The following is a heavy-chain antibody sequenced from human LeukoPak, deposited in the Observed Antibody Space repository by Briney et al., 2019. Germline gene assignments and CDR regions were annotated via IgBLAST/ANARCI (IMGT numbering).Heavy chain of an antibody. D-gene: IGHD3-3*01. CDR1: GFTFSSYA. V-gene: IGHV3-30-3*01. CDR2: ISYDGSNK. J-gene: IGHJ6*03. Sequence: GGSLRLSCAASGFTFSSYAMHWVRQAPGKGLEWVAVISYDGSNKYYADSVKGRFTISRDNSKNTLYLQMNSLRAEDTAVYYCAKDHPRITIFDHYMDVWGKGTTVTVSS. CDR3: AKDHPRITIFDHYMDV.